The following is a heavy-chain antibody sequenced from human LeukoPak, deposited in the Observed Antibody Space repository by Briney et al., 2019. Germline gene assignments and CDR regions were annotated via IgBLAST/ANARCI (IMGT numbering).Heavy chain of an antibody. CDR2: IYYSGST. J-gene: IGHJ4*02. D-gene: IGHD3-3*01. V-gene: IGHV4-59*08. CDR3: ARHVGGNFWSGYYWLDY. CDR1: GGSISSYY. Sequence: SETLSLTCTVSGGSISSYYWSWIRQPPGKGLEWIGYIYYSGSTNYNPSLKSRVTISVDTSKNQFSLKLSSVTAADTAVHYCARHVGGNFWSGYYWLDYWGQGTLVTVSS.